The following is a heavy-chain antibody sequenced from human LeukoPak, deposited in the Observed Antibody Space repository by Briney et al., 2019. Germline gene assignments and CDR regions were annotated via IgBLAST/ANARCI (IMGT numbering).Heavy chain of an antibody. D-gene: IGHD2-2*01. CDR3: ASLLGYCSSTSCDDAFDI. Sequence: SETLSLTCAVYGGSFSVYYWSWIRQPPGKGLEWIGEINHSGSTNYNPSLKSRVTISVDTSKNQFSLKLSSVTAADTAVYYCASLLGYCSSTSCDDAFDIWGQGTMVTVSS. J-gene: IGHJ3*02. CDR2: INHSGST. V-gene: IGHV4-34*01. CDR1: GGSFSVYY.